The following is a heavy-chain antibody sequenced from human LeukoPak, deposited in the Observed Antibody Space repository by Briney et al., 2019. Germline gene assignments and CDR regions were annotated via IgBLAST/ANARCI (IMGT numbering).Heavy chain of an antibody. CDR3: ARLVYDSGGYYFDY. Sequence: SETLSLTCMLSGDSLSTYYWSWIRQPPRKGREWVGYIRYSGSANYNPSLRSRVTISIDTSKTQFSLKLSSEPAADTAVYHCARLVYDSGGYYFDYWGQGTLVTVSS. V-gene: IGHV4-59*08. D-gene: IGHD3-22*01. J-gene: IGHJ4*02. CDR2: IRYSGSA. CDR1: GDSLSTYY.